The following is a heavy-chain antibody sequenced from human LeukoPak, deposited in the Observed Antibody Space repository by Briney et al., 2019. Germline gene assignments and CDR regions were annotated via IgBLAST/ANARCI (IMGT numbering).Heavy chain of an antibody. CDR3: ARDGIAVAGLYYFDY. V-gene: IGHV3-30-3*01. CDR1: GFTFSSYA. CDR2: ISYDGSNK. Sequence: GRSLRLSCAASGFTFSSYAMHWVRQAPGKGLEWVAVISYDGSNKYYADSVKGRFTISRDNSKNTLYLQMNSLRAEDTAVYYCARDGIAVAGLYYFDYWGQGTLVTVSS. J-gene: IGHJ4*02. D-gene: IGHD6-19*01.